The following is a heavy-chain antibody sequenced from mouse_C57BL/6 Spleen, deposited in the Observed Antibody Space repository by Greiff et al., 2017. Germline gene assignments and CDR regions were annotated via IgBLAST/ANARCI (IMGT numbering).Heavy chain of an antibody. CDR2: IDPETGGT. CDR1: GYTFTDYE. J-gene: IGHJ4*01. D-gene: IGHD1-1*01. Sequence: QVQLKESGAELVRPGASVTLSCKASGYTFTDYEMHWVKQTPVHGLEWIGAIDPETGGTAYNQKFKGKAILTADKSSSTAYMELRSLTSEDSAVYYCTNRRSYGAMDYWGQGTSVTVSS. V-gene: IGHV1-15*01. CDR3: TNRRSYGAMDY.